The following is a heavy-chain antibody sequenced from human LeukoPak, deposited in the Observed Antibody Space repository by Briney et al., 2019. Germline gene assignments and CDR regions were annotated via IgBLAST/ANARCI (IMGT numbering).Heavy chain of an antibody. CDR3: ARVVGDYGDYNWFDP. CDR2: INLSGGST. J-gene: IGHJ5*02. V-gene: IGHV1-46*01. CDR1: GYTFTSYY. Sequence: ASVKVSCKASGYTFTSYYMHWVRQAPGQGLEWMGIINLSGGSTSYAQKFQGRVTMTRDTSTSTVYMELSSLRSEDTAVYYCARVVGDYGDYNWFDPWGQGTLVTVST. D-gene: IGHD4-17*01.